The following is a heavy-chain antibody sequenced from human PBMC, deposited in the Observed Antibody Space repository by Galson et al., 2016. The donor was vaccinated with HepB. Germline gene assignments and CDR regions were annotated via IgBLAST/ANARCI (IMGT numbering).Heavy chain of an antibody. J-gene: IGHJ5*02. Sequence: GGSISSANYYWSWIRQPAGKGLEWIGHIYRSGRTNYSPSLNSRVTISVDTSKNQFYLKLTSVTAADTALYYCARNGYGYTYGNNWFDPWGQGILVTVSS. CDR1: GGSISSANYY. CDR3: ARNGYGYTYGNNWFDP. V-gene: IGHV4-61*09. D-gene: IGHD5-18*01. CDR2: IYRSGRT.